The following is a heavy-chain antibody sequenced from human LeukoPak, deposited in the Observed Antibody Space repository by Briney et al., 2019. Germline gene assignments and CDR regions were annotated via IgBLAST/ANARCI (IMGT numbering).Heavy chain of an antibody. J-gene: IGHJ3*02. D-gene: IGHD1-20*01. Sequence: HPGGSLRLSCAASGFTFNSYAMSWVRQAPGKGLEWVSTVSGSTGSTYYADSVKGRFTISRDNSKNTLFLQMNSLRAEDTAVYYCAKDPTYNSDAFDIWGQGTMVTVSS. V-gene: IGHV3-23*01. CDR1: GFTFNSYA. CDR3: AKDPTYNSDAFDI. CDR2: VSGSTGST.